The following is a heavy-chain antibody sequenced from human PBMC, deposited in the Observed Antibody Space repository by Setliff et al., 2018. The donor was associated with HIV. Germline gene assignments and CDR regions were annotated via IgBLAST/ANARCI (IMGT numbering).Heavy chain of an antibody. CDR2: VDPEDGKT. V-gene: IGHV1-69-2*01. CDR1: GYTFTNHN. CDR3: SAEGNIFDI. Sequence: ASVKVSCKASGYTFTNHNIRWVQQAPGKGLQWKGRVDPEDGKTIYAEKFQGRVTLSADTSIHTAYMELSSLRSEDTAIYYCSAEGNIFDIWGQGTMVTVSS. J-gene: IGHJ3*02.